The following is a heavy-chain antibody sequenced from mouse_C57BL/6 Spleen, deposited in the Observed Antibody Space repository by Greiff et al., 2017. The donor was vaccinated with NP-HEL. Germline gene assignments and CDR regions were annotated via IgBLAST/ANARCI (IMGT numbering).Heavy chain of an antibody. V-gene: IGHV1-22*01. CDR2: INPNNGGT. CDR3: ARNYYGSSYGFAY. CDR1: GYTFTDYN. D-gene: IGHD1-1*01. Sequence: VQLQQSGPELVKPGASVKMSCKASGYTFTDYNMHWVKQSHGKSLEWIGYINPNNGGTSYNQKFKGKATLTVNKSSSTAYMELRSLTSEVSAVYYCARNYYGSSYGFAYWGQGTLVTVSA. J-gene: IGHJ3*01.